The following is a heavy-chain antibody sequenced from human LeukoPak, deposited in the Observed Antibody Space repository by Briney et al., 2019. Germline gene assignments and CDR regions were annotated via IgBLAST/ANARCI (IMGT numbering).Heavy chain of an antibody. CDR3: AKDMKSMVRGRNAFDI. J-gene: IGHJ3*02. CDR1: GFTFSSYG. CDR2: ISYDGSNK. Sequence: GGSLRLSCAASGFTFSSYGMHWVRQAPGKGLEWVAVISYDGSNKYYADSVKGRFTISRDNSKNTLYLQMNSLRAEDTAAYYCAKDMKSMVRGRNAFDIWGQGTMVTVSS. D-gene: IGHD3-10*01. V-gene: IGHV3-30*18.